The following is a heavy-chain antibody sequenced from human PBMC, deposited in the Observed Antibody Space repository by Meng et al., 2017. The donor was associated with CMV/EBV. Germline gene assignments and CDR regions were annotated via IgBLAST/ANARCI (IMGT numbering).Heavy chain of an antibody. J-gene: IGHJ3*02. CDR3: ARLDVVPAARDAFDI. V-gene: IGHV4-39*01. CDR2: IYYSGST. Sequence: SETLSLTCTVSGGSISSSSYYWGWIRQPPGKGLVWIGSIYYSGSTYYNPSLKSRVTISVDTSKNQFSLKLSSVTAADTAVYYCARLDVVPAARDAFDIWGQGTMVTVSS. D-gene: IGHD2-2*01. CDR1: GGSISSSSYY.